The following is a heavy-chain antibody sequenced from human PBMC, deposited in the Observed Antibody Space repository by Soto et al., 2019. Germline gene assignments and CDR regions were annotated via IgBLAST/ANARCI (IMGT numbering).Heavy chain of an antibody. J-gene: IGHJ6*02. CDR1: GGSFSGYY. Sequence: ETLSLTCAVYGGSFSGYYWSWIRQPPGKGLEWIGEINHSGSTNYNPSLKSRVTISVDTSKNQFSLKLSSVTAADTAVYYCARAPWYYYYYGMDVWGQGTTVTVSS. V-gene: IGHV4-34*01. CDR2: INHSGST. CDR3: ARAPWYYYYYGMDV.